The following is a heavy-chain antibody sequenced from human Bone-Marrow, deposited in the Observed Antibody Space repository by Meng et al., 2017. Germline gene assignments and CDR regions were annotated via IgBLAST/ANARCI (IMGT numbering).Heavy chain of an antibody. CDR3: ARSLGATRSPPDY. CDR2: INWNGGST. D-gene: IGHD5-12*01. Sequence: GESLKISCAASGFTFDDYGMSWVRQAPGKGLEWVSGINWNGGSTGYADSVKGRFTISRDNAKNSLYLQMNSLRAEDTALYYCARSLGATRSPPDYWGQGKRVNGAS. CDR1: GFTFDDYG. V-gene: IGHV3-20*04. J-gene: IGHJ4*02.